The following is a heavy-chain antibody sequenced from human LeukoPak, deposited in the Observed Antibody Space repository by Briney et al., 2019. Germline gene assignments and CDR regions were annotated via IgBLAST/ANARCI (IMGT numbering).Heavy chain of an antibody. CDR2: THYSGS. J-gene: IGHJ5*02. CDR3: ARDSGESGAPVSFNWFDP. CDR1: GGSISSHY. D-gene: IGHD3-10*01. V-gene: IGHV4-59*11. Sequence: SETLSLTCTVSGGSISSHYWSWIRQPLGKGLEWIGYTHYSGSNYNPSLKSRVTMSVDTSKNQFSLKLSSLIAADTAVYYCARDSGESGAPVSFNWFDPWGQGTLVSVSS.